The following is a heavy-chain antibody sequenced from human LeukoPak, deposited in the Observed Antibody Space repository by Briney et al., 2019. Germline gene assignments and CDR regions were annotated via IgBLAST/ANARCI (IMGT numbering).Heavy chain of an antibody. D-gene: IGHD3-10*01. CDR2: ISYDGSNK. V-gene: IGHV3-30*04. J-gene: IGHJ4*02. Sequence: PGGSLRLSCAASGITFSSYAMHWVRQAPGKGLEWVAVISYDGSNKYYADSVKGRFTISRDNSKNTLYLQMNSLRAEDTAVYYCARCITMVRGVIITSYYFDYWGQGTLVTVSS. CDR1: GITFSSYA. CDR3: ARCITMVRGVIITSYYFDY.